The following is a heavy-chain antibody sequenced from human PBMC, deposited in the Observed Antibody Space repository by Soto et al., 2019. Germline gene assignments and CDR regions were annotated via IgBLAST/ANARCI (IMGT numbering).Heavy chain of an antibody. CDR1: GFTFRSFT. CDR2: ISSNSAYI. Sequence: GWSLRLSCAASGFTFRSFTMNWVRQAPGKGLEWVSTISSNSAYIYYTDALMGRFTISRDNAKNSLHLQMNSLRAEDTAVYYCTRDASRDSSARGWFDPWGPGTLVTVSS. V-gene: IGHV3-21*01. D-gene: IGHD6-13*01. CDR3: TRDASRDSSARGWFDP. J-gene: IGHJ5*02.